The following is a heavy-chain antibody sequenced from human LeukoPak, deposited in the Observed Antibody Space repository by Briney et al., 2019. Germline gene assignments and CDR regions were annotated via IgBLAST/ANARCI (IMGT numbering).Heavy chain of an antibody. J-gene: IGHJ5*02. CDR1: GGSISSGGYY. D-gene: IGHD1-14*01. Sequence: PSETLSLTCTVSGGSISSGGYYWSWIRQPPGKGLEWIGYIYHSGSTYYNPSLKSRVTISVDRSKNQFSLKLSSVTAADTAVYYCARDRKAWVPGNWFDPWGQGTLVTVSS. V-gene: IGHV4-30-2*01. CDR3: ARDRKAWVPGNWFDP. CDR2: IYHSGST.